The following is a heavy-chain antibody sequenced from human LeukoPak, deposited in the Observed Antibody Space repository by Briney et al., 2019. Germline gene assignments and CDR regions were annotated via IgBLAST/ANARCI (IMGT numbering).Heavy chain of an antibody. V-gene: IGHV3-30*02. D-gene: IGHD7-27*01. CDR1: GFIFSDYA. CDR2: IRYDGSDK. Sequence: GGSLRLSCAASGFIFSDYAMYWVRQAPGKGLEWVAFIRYDGSDKYYADSVKGRFTISRDNSKNTLYLQMDSLRPEDTAVYYCAKGQLGIQSSKWFDPWGQGTLVTV. J-gene: IGHJ5*02. CDR3: AKGQLGIQSSKWFDP.